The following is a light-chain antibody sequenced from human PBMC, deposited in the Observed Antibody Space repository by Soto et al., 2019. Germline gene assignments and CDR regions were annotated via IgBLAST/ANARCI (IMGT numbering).Light chain of an antibody. CDR3: QYYNNLLAT. V-gene: IGKV3-11*01. Sequence: EIVLSHSPATLSLSKGERATLSCRASQSVSSYLAWYQQKPGQAPRLLIYDASNRATGIPARFSGSGSGTDFTLTISSLELEDLTIYYCQYYNNLLATFGGGTKVDI. CDR2: DAS. J-gene: IGKJ4*01. CDR1: QSVSSY.